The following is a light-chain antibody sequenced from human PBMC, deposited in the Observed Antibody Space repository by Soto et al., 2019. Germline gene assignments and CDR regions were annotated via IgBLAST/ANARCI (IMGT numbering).Light chain of an antibody. CDR3: CSFTSSNTHV. Sequence: QSTLTQPRSVSGSPGQSVTISCTATNSDIGNYNYVSWYQQHPGKAPKVMIYDVSKRPSGVPDRFSGSKSGNTASLTISGLQAEDEADYYCCSFTSSNTHVFGTGTKLTVL. CDR1: NSDIGNYNY. CDR2: DVS. V-gene: IGLV2-11*01. J-gene: IGLJ1*01.